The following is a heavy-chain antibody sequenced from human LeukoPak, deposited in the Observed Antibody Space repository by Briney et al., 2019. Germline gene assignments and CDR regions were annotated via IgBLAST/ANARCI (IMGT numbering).Heavy chain of an antibody. CDR2: ITSGGHI. Sequence: GGSLRLSCAASGFTFSSYSMNWVRQAPGKELEWVSSITSGGHIYYADSVRGRFTISRDNAKNSLYLQMNSLRAEDTAIYYCARGAEYYYDSSGYFPFDYWGQGTLVTVSS. CDR3: ARGAEYYYDSSGYFPFDY. V-gene: IGHV3-21*01. J-gene: IGHJ4*02. D-gene: IGHD3-22*01. CDR1: GFTFSSYS.